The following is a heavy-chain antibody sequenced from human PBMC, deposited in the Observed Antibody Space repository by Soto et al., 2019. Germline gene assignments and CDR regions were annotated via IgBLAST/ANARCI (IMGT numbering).Heavy chain of an antibody. CDR3: AKGASSSWLGYYYGIDV. CDR1: GFTFSSYA. D-gene: IGHD6-13*01. CDR2: ISGSAGSI. J-gene: IGHJ6*02. Sequence: GGSLRLSCAASGFTFSSYAMSWVRQAPGKGLEWVSAISGSAGSIYYADSGKGRFTISRDNSKYTLYLQMNSLRAEDTAVYYCAKGASSSWLGYYYGIDVWGQGTTVTVSS. V-gene: IGHV3-23*01.